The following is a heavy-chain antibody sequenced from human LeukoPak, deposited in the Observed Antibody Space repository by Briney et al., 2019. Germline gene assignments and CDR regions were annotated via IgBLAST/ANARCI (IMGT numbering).Heavy chain of an antibody. J-gene: IGHJ4*02. Sequence: GGSLRLSCAASGFTFSSCSMNWVRQAPGKGLDWVSYISSSSSTIYYADSVKGRFTISRDNAKNSLYLQMNSLRAEDTAVYYCARVGDSSGYYYVDYWGQGTLVTVSS. V-gene: IGHV3-48*01. CDR1: GFTFSSCS. CDR2: ISSSSSTI. D-gene: IGHD3-22*01. CDR3: ARVGDSSGYYYVDY.